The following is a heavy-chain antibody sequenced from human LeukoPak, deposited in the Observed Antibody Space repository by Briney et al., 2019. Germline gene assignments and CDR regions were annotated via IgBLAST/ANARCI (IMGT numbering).Heavy chain of an antibody. Sequence: ASVKVSCKASGYTFTSHAMHWVRQAPGQRLEWMGWINAGNGNTKYSQKFQGRVTITRDTSASTAYMELSSLRSEDTAVYYCARDDSSGYYYGYWGRGTLVTVSS. CDR3: ARDDSSGYYYGY. D-gene: IGHD3-22*01. V-gene: IGHV1-3*01. J-gene: IGHJ4*02. CDR2: INAGNGNT. CDR1: GYTFTSHA.